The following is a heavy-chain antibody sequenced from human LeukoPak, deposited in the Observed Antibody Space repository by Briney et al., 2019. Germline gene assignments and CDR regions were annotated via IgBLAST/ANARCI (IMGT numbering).Heavy chain of an antibody. Sequence: GGSLRLSCAASGFIFSGYGMNWVRQAPGKGLEWVSYISRSSSIIYYADSVKGRFTISRDNAKNSLYLQMNSLRDEDTAVYYCAREIRGEYYDSSGYIDWGQGTLVTVSS. J-gene: IGHJ4*02. CDR3: AREIRGEYYDSSGYID. CDR1: GFIFSGYG. V-gene: IGHV3-48*02. D-gene: IGHD3-22*01. CDR2: ISRSSSII.